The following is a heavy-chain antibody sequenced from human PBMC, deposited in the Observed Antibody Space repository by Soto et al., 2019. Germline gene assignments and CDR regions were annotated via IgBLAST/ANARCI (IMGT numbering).Heavy chain of an antibody. CDR2: IYHSGNT. J-gene: IGHJ6*02. V-gene: IGHV4-30-2*01. CDR1: GGSISSGGYS. CDR3: ARVPDV. Sequence: QLQLQESGSGLVKPSQTLSLTCAVSGGSISSGGYSWSWTRQPPGKGLEWIGYIYHSGNTYYNPSPXSXITISVDRSKNQFSRKLSSVTAADTAVYYCARVPDVWGQGTTVTVSS.